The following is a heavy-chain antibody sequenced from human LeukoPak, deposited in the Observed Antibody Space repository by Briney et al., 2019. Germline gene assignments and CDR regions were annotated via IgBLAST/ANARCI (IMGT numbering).Heavy chain of an antibody. CDR1: GGTFSSYA. CDR3: ARENYYDSSGYYLDY. Sequence: SVKVSCKASGGTFSSYAISWVRQAPGQGLEWMGRIIPIFGTANYAQKFQGRVTITPDESTCTEYMEMSRLRSEDTAVYYCARENYYDSSGYYLDYWGQGTLVTVSS. CDR2: IIPIFGTA. D-gene: IGHD3-22*01. J-gene: IGHJ4*02. V-gene: IGHV1-69*13.